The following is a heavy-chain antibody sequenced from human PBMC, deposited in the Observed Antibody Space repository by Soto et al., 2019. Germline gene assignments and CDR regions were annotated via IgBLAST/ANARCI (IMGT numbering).Heavy chain of an antibody. Sequence: QVQLVQSGAEVKKHGASVKVSCKASGYTFTSYGIRWARQAPGKGLEWMGWFSAYNGNTHYAQQLQGRGTMTTVTFTSTAYMEPRSLRSYDTAVYYCARDRLGTGLYDYWSGYPELDSWGQGTLVTFAS. V-gene: IGHV1-18*04. J-gene: IGHJ4*02. CDR2: FSAYNGNT. CDR3: ARDRLGTGLYDYWSGYPELDS. D-gene: IGHD3-3*01. CDR1: GYTFTSYG.